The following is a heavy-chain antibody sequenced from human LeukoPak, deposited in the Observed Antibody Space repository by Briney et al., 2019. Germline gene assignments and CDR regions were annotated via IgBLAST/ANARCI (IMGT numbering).Heavy chain of an antibody. Sequence: SETLSLTCTVSGYSISSGYYWGWMRQPPGKGLEWIGSIYHSGSTYYNPSLKSRVTKSVDTSKNQFSLKLSSVTAADTAVYYCARDGVVAINWFDPWGQGTLVTVSS. CDR3: ARDGVVAINWFDP. J-gene: IGHJ5*02. CDR1: GYSISSGYY. D-gene: IGHD3-22*01. V-gene: IGHV4-38-2*02. CDR2: IYHSGST.